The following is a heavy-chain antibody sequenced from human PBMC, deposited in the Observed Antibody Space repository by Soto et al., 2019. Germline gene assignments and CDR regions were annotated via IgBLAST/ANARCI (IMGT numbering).Heavy chain of an antibody. Sequence: NPSETLSLTCTVSGGSISSGDYYWSWIRQPPGKGLEWIGYIYYGGSTYYNPSLKSRVTISVDTSKNQFSLKLSSVTAADTAVYYCARDWFGGRGWFDPWGQGTLVTVSS. CDR2: IYYGGST. CDR1: GGSISSGDYY. V-gene: IGHV4-30-4*01. D-gene: IGHD3-10*01. J-gene: IGHJ5*02. CDR3: ARDWFGGRGWFDP.